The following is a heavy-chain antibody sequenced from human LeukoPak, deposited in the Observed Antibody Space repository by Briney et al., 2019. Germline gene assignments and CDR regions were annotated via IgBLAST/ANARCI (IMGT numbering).Heavy chain of an antibody. CDR2: LYSGGST. D-gene: IGHD3-22*01. CDR3: ARTGYYYDSSGYYPFDY. CDR1: GFTVSSNY. V-gene: IGHV3-53*01. Sequence: GGSLRLSCAASGFTVSSNYMSWVRQAPGKGLEWVSILYSGGSTYYPDSVKGRFTISRDNSKNTLYLQMNSLSAEDTDVYYCARTGYYYDSSGYYPFDYWGQGNLVTVSS. J-gene: IGHJ4*02.